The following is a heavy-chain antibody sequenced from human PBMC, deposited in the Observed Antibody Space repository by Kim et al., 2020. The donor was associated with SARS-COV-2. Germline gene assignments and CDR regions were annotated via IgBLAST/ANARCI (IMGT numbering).Heavy chain of an antibody. CDR3: ASLGSGDY. V-gene: IGHV4-59*01. CDR1: GGSICSYY. J-gene: IGHJ4*02. CDR2: IYYSGST. Sequence: SETLSLTCTVSGGSICSYYWSWIRQPPGKGLEWIGYIYYSGSTNYNPSLKSRVTISVDTSKNQFSLKLSSVTAADTAVYYCASLGSGDYWGQGTLVTVSS. D-gene: IGHD3-10*01.